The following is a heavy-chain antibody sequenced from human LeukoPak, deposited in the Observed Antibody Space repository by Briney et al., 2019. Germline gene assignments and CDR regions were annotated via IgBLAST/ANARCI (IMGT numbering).Heavy chain of an antibody. CDR3: AQNAANWFDP. D-gene: IGHD2/OR15-2a*01. V-gene: IGHV3-23*01. CDR1: GFTFSSYA. J-gene: IGHJ5*02. CDR2: ISSSGGRA. Sequence: PGGSPRLSCAASGFTFSSYAMSWVRQAPGKGLEWVSTISSSGGRADYGDSVRGRFTISRDSSKNTLYLQMDSLRAEDTAVYYCAQNAANWFDPWGQGTLVTVSS.